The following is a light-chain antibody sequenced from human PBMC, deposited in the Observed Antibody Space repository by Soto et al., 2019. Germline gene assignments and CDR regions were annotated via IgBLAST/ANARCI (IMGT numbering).Light chain of an antibody. CDR2: GAS. V-gene: IGKV3-15*01. J-gene: IGKJ3*01. Sequence: EIVMTQSPATLSVSPGERATLSCRASQSVSSSLAWYQQKPGQAPRLLIYGASTRATGIPARFSGSGSGTEFTLTISSLQPEDFAVYYCQQYNNWRGTFGPGTQVDIK. CDR3: QQYNNWRGT. CDR1: QSVSSS.